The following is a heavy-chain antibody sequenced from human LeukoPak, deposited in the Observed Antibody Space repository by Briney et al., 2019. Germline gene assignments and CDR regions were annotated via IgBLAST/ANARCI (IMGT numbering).Heavy chain of an antibody. Sequence: SETLSLTCAVYGGSFSGYYWSWIRQPPGKGLEWIGEINHSGSTNYNPSLKSRVTISVDTSKNQFSLKLSSVTAADTAVYYCARGWFAINWFDPWGQGTLVTVSS. CDR1: GGSFSGYY. CDR3: ARGWFAINWFDP. J-gene: IGHJ5*02. D-gene: IGHD3-10*01. V-gene: IGHV4-34*01. CDR2: INHSGST.